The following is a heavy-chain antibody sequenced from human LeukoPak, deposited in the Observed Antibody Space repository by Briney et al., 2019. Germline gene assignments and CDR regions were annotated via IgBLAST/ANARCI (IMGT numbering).Heavy chain of an antibody. CDR1: GGSISSHY. D-gene: IGHD3-3*01. CDR3: ARGRYDFWSGYPHNWFDP. J-gene: IGHJ5*02. V-gene: IGHV4-59*11. CDR2: IYYSGST. Sequence: SETLSLTCTVSGGSISSHYWSWIRQPPGKGLEWIGYIYYSGSTNYNPSLMSRVTISVDTSKNQFSLKLSSVTAADTAVYYCARGRYDFWSGYPHNWFDPWGQGTLVTVSS.